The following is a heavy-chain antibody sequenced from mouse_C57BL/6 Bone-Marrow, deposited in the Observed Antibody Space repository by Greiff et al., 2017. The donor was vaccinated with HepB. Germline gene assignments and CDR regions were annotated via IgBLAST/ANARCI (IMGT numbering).Heavy chain of an antibody. D-gene: IGHD2-1*01. CDR3: ARDGNYSYYFDC. V-gene: IGHV5-17*01. Sequence: VQLQQSGGGLVKPGGSLKLSCAASGFTFSDYGMHWVRQAPEKGLEWVAYISSGSSTIYYADTVKGRFTISRDNAKNTLFLQMTSLRSGDTAMYYCARDGNYSYYFDCWGQGTTLTVSS. J-gene: IGHJ2*01. CDR2: ISSGSSTI. CDR1: GFTFSDYG.